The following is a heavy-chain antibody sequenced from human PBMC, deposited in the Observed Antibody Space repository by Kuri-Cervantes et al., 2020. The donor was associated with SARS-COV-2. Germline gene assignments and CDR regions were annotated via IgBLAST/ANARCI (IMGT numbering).Heavy chain of an antibody. Sequence: SCAISGDNVSSNSAAWNWIRQSPSRGLEWLGRTYYRSKWYNDYAVSVKSRITINPDTSKNQFSLQLNSVTPEDTAVYYCARDPTVAVHWYFDLWGRGTLVTVSS. CDR1: GDNVSSNSAA. CDR2: TYYRSKWYN. V-gene: IGHV6-1*01. CDR3: ARDPTVAVHWYFDL. J-gene: IGHJ2*01. D-gene: IGHD6-19*01.